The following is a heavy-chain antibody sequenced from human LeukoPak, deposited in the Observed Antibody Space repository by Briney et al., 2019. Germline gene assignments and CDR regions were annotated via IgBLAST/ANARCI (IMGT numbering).Heavy chain of an antibody. CDR3: AAGSGAPGY. Sequence: GGSLRLSCAASGFSLSDHYMDWVRQAPGKGLEWVGRIKNRTEGGTTDYAAPVKGRFTISRDDSRNMVFLHMNSLNTGDTAVYFCAAGSGAPGYWGRGTLVTVSS. V-gene: IGHV3-15*01. CDR1: GFSLSDHY. D-gene: IGHD3-10*01. J-gene: IGHJ4*02. CDR2: IKNRTEGGTT.